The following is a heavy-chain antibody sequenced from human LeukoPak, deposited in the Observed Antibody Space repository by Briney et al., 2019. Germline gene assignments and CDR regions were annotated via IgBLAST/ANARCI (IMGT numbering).Heavy chain of an antibody. J-gene: IGHJ3*02. CDR2: TSYDGSNT. D-gene: IGHD6-13*01. CDR3: ARDRIAATGEDVFDI. CDR1: GFTFSSYA. Sequence: GGSLRLSCAASGFTFSSYAMHRVRQAPGKGLEWVAVTSYDGSNTYYADSVKGRFTISRDNSKNTLYLQMNSLRAEDTAMYYCARDRIAATGEDVFDIWGQGTMVTVSS. V-gene: IGHV3-30-3*01.